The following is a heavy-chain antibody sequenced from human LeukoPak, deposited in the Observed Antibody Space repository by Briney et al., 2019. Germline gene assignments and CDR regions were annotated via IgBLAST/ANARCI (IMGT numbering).Heavy chain of an antibody. V-gene: IGHV3-48*03. CDR2: ISTTGSGV. J-gene: IGHJ3*02. D-gene: IGHD3-22*01. CDR3: ARETGDSSGFGAFDI. CDR1: GFSFSTSE. Sequence: GGSLRLSCAASGFSFSTSEMSWVRQAPGKGLEWLSYISTTGSGVIYADSVKGRFTMSRDNAKNSLFLQMNSLRAEDTAVYYCARETGDSSGFGAFDIWGRGTMVTVSS.